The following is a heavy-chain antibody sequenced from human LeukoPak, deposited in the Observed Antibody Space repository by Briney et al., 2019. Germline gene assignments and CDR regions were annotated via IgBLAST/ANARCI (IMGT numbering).Heavy chain of an antibody. CDR2: IYYSGST. CDR1: GGSISSSSYY. D-gene: IGHD6-13*01. Sequence: SETLSLTCTVSGGSISSSSYYWGWIRQPPGKGLEWIGSIYYSGSTYYNPSLKSRVTISVDTSKNQFSLKLSSVTAADTAVYYCARVEQQVVRYWGQGTLVTVSS. V-gene: IGHV4-39*07. J-gene: IGHJ4*02. CDR3: ARVEQQVVRY.